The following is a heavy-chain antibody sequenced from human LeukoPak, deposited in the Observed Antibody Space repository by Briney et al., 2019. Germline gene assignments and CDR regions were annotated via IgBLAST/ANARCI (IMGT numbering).Heavy chain of an antibody. Sequence: PGGSLRLSCAASGFTFSSCAMSWVRQAPGKGLEWVSAISGSGGSTYYAGSVKGRFTISRDNSKNTLFLQMNSLRAEDTAVYYCAKGTYSSTPRDYWGQGTLVTVS. CDR1: GFTFSSCA. V-gene: IGHV3-23*01. J-gene: IGHJ4*02. CDR3: AKGTYSSTPRDY. D-gene: IGHD6-13*01. CDR2: ISGSGGST.